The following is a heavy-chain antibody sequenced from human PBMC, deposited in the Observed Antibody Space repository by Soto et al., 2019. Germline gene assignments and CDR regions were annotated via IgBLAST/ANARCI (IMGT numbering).Heavy chain of an antibody. CDR3: ATEGGYPGSNFYGAY. CDR1: GFAFTKAD. V-gene: IGHV3-15*01. CDR2: IKGSHAGGTT. Sequence: EVQLVESGGGLVEPGGSIRLSCVASGFAFTKADMTSVRQAPGKGLEWVGRIKGSHAGGTTDYATSVKGRFTISRDDSKNTLYLQMNSLKTEDTSVYYCATEGGYPGSNFYGAYWGQGTLATVSS. J-gene: IGHJ4*02. D-gene: IGHD1-26*01.